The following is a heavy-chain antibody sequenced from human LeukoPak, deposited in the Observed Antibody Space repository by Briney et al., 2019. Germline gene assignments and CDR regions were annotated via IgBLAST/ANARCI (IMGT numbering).Heavy chain of an antibody. D-gene: IGHD6-6*01. Sequence: GGSLRLSCAASGFTFSSYSMNWVRLALGKGLECVSSITISSSYIYYADSVKGRFTISRDNAKNSLYLQMSSLRVEDTAVYYCARGYSSSFYFDYWGQGTLVTVSS. J-gene: IGHJ4*02. V-gene: IGHV3-21*01. CDR3: ARGYSSSFYFDY. CDR1: GFTFSSYS. CDR2: ITISSSYI.